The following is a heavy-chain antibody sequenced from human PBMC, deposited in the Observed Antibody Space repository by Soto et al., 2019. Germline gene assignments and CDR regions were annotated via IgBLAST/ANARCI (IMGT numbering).Heavy chain of an antibody. V-gene: IGHV1-69*06. CDR2: ISPMYGTA. Sequence: VASVKVSCKASGGTFSRYAFSWVRQAPGQGPEWMGGISPMYGTANYAQKFQGHVTISADKSISTAYLQWSSLKASDTAMYYCARRVVVPAALVGMDVWGQGTTVTVSS. CDR1: GGTFSRYA. CDR3: ARRVVVPAALVGMDV. D-gene: IGHD2-2*01. J-gene: IGHJ6*02.